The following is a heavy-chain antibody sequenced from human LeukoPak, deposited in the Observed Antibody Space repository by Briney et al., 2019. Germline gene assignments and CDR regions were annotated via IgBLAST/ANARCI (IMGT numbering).Heavy chain of an antibody. CDR1: GYTFTSYD. J-gene: IGHJ4*02. V-gene: IGHV1-8*01. D-gene: IGHD4-17*01. CDR3: AKDCTTVTTPADY. Sequence: ASVKVSCKASGYTFTSYDISWVRQATGQGLEWMGWMNPNSGNTGYAQKFQGRATMTRNTSISTAYMELSSLRSEDTAVYYCAKDCTTVTTPADYWGQGTLVTVSS. CDR2: MNPNSGNT.